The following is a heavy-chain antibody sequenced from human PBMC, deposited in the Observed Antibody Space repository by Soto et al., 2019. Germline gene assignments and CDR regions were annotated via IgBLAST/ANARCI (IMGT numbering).Heavy chain of an antibody. CDR2: ISCSGSST. CDR1: AFTLSNHA. J-gene: IGHJ6*02. CDR3: AKDLQYGDSKSPGDYYYVMDV. V-gene: IGHV3-23*01. Sequence: PGGSLRLSCAASAFTLSNHAIKWVRQAPGQGLEWVSPISCSGSSTHYADSLKCRFTISRDNSKNTLYLQMSSLRADDTAVYYCAKDLQYGDSKSPGDYYYVMDVWGQGTTVTVSS. D-gene: IGHD4-17*01.